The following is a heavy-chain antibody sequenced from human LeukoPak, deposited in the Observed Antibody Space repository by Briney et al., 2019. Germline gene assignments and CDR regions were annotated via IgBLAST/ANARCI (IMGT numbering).Heavy chain of an antibody. D-gene: IGHD3-22*01. J-gene: IGHJ4*02. Sequence: ASVKVSCKASGYTFTSYGISWVRQAPGQGLEWMGWISAYNGNTNYAQKLQGRVTMTIDTSTSTAYMELRSLRSDDTAVYYCARAPYDSSGYYAWYFDYWGQGTLVTVSS. CDR1: GYTFTSYG. CDR3: ARAPYDSSGYYAWYFDY. V-gene: IGHV1-18*01. CDR2: ISAYNGNT.